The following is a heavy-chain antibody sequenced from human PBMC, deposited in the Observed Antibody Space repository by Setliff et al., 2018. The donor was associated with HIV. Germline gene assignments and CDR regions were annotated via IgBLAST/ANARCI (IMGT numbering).Heavy chain of an antibody. D-gene: IGHD4-17*01. V-gene: IGHV4-38-2*02. J-gene: IGHJ4*02. CDR2: IYHSGNT. CDR3: AREPTVTSRSGYFDY. Sequence: SETLSLTCTVSGYSISSGFYWGWIRQPPGKGLEWIGSIYHSGNTYYIPSLQSRVTISVDTSKNQFSLKLNSVTAADTAVFYCAREPTVTSRSGYFDYWGQGTLVTVSS. CDR1: GYSISSGFY.